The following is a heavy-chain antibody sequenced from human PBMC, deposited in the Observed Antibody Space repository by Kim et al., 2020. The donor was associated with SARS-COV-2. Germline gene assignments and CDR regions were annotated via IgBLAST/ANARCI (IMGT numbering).Heavy chain of an antibody. V-gene: IGHV1-8*01. CDR3: TRVIVGASVPWFDP. CDR2: MNPNSGSA. D-gene: IGHD1-26*01. CDR1: GYTFTSYG. Sequence: ASVKVSCKASGYTFTSYGINWVRQAAGQGLEWMGWMNPNSGSAGYAQKFQGRVTMTRDTSLSTAYMELSSLRSEDTAVYYCTRVIVGASVPWFDPGGQGTLVTVTS. J-gene: IGHJ5*02.